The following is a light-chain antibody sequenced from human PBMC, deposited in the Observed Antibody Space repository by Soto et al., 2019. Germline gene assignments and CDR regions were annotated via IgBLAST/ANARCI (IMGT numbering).Light chain of an antibody. V-gene: IGKV1-9*01. CDR3: QQLYTYPIT. CDR2: AAS. J-gene: IGKJ5*01. CDR1: QGISSY. Sequence: DIQLTQSPSFLSASVGDRVTLTCRASQGISSYLAWYQQKPGKAPKFLISAASTLQSGVPSRFSGSGSGTEFTLTISSLQPEDFATYYCQQLYTYPITFGQGTRLEIK.